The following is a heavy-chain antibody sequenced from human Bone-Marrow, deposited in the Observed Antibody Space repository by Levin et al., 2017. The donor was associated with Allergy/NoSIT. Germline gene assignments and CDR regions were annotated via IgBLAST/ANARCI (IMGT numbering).Heavy chain of an antibody. V-gene: IGHV3-33*01. CDR1: GFTFNYST. CDR2: IWYDGSEK. J-gene: IGHJ5*01. CDR3: AREEYSYHFVLSKWFDS. Sequence: PGESLKISCAASGFTFNYSTMHWVRQAPGKGLEWVAVIWYDGSEKYYADSVKGRFTISRDNSKNTLFLQMNSMRAEDTAVYFCAREEYSYHFVLSKWFDSWGQGTLVTVSS. D-gene: IGHD5-18*01.